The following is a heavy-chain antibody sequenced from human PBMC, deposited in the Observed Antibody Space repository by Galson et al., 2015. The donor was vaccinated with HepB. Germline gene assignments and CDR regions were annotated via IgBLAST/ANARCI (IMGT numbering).Heavy chain of an antibody. CDR3: AKGGRSYLSDDVFYPGFDD. CDR2: ISYDEGKE. D-gene: IGHD3-10*01. J-gene: IGHJ4*02. Sequence: SLRLSCAASGFRFRSDGMHWVRQAPGKGLEWVAGISYDEGKEHYADSVKGRFTISRDNSKDTLYLLMNSLRAEDTAVYFCAKGGRSYLSDDVFYPGFDDWGQGTLVTVSS. CDR1: GFRFRSDG. V-gene: IGHV3-30*18.